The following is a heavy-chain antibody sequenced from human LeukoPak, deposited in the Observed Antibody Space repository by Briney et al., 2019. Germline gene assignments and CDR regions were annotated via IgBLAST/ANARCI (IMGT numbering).Heavy chain of an antibody. V-gene: IGHV3-7*01. CDR3: ARDRYYDILTGYSLLDY. D-gene: IGHD3-9*01. J-gene: IGHJ4*02. CDR1: GFTFSSYW. Sequence: GGSLRLSCTASGFTFSSYWMSWVRQAPGKGLEWVANIKQDGSEKYYVDSVKGRFTISRDNAKNSLYLQMNSLRAEDTAVYYCARDRYYDILTGYSLLDYWGQGTLVTVSA. CDR2: IKQDGSEK.